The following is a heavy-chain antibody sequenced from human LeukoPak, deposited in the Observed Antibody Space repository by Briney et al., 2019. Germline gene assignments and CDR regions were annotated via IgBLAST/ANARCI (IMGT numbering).Heavy chain of an antibody. V-gene: IGHV3-7*01. Sequence: GGSLRLSCAASGFTFSDYYMSWIRLAPGKGLEWVADIHSEGSEKFYVDSVKGRFTISRDNGKNSVSLQMDSLRAEDTAVYYCARAVTYWYFDLWGRGTLVTVSS. CDR3: ARAVTYWYFDL. CDR2: IHSEGSEK. J-gene: IGHJ2*01. CDR1: GFTFSDYY.